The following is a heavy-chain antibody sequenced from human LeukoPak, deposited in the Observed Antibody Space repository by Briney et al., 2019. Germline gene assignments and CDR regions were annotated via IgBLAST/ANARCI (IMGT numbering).Heavy chain of an antibody. CDR3: ARDGR. Sequence: PGGSLRLSCAASGFTFSRHWTSWVRQAPRKGPEWVGSIREEGSEKYYADSVWGRFTISRENAKSSMYLQINSLRAEDTAVYYCARDGRWGQGTLVSVSS. CDR1: GFTFSRHW. CDR2: IREEGSEK. V-gene: IGHV3-7*01. J-gene: IGHJ4*02.